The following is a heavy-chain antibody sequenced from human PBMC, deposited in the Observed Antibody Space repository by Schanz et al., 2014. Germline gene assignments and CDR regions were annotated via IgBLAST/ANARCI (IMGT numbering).Heavy chain of an antibody. J-gene: IGHJ4*02. CDR3: ARDGVDAAAGGNY. V-gene: IGHV1-46*03. D-gene: IGHD6-13*01. CDR1: GYTFTNFF. Sequence: QVHLVQSGAEVHKPGASLKISCKASGYTFTNFFLHWVRQAPGQGLEWMGIINPSGGSTTYAQKFQGRVTMARDTSTSTVYMELSSLRSEDTAVYYCARDGVDAAAGGNYWGQGTLVTVSS. CDR2: INPSGGST.